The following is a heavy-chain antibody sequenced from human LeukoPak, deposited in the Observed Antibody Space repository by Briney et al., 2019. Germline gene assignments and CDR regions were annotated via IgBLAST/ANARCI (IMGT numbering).Heavy chain of an antibody. CDR3: ARAASGYSYGYAYYYYMDV. Sequence: PGGSLRLSCAASGFTFSSYGMSWVRQAPGKGLEWIGEINRSGSTNYNPSLKSRVTISVDTSKNQFSLKLSSVTAADTAVYYCARAASGYSYGYAYYYYMDVWGKGTTVTVSS. V-gene: IGHV4-34*01. J-gene: IGHJ6*03. CDR2: INRSGST. CDR1: GFTFSSYG. D-gene: IGHD5-18*01.